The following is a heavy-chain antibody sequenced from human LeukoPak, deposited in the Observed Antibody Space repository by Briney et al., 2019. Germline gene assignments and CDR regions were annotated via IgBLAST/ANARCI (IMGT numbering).Heavy chain of an antibody. D-gene: IGHD4-23*01. CDR1: GFTFSTYN. CDR3: ARAHVYGGNSPFDY. J-gene: IGHJ4*02. CDR2: IWHDGSNT. Sequence: PGGSLRLSCAASGFTFSTYNMNWVRQAPGKGLEWVAVIWHDGSNTYYADSVKGRFTISRDNSKNTLYLQMNSLRAEDTAVYYCARAHVYGGNSPFDYWGERTLVTVSS. V-gene: IGHV3-33*08.